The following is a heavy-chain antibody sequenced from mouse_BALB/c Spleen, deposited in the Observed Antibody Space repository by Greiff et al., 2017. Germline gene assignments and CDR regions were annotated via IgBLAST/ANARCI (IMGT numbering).Heavy chain of an antibody. V-gene: IGHV1-31*01. D-gene: IGHD2-4*01. J-gene: IGHJ2*01. CDR3: AREDYVQGGDY. Sequence: VHVKQSGPELVKPGASVKISCKASGYSFTGYYMHWVKQSHVKSLEWIGRINPYNGATSYNQNFKDKASLTVDKSSSTAYMELHSLTSEDSAVYYCAREDYVQGGDYWGQGTTLTVSS. CDR2: INPYNGAT. CDR1: GYSFTGYY.